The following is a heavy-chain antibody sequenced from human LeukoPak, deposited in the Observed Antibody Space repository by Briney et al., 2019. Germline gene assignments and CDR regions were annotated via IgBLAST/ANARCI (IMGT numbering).Heavy chain of an antibody. CDR2: TYYRSKWYN. D-gene: IGHD4-17*01. J-gene: IGHJ1*01. CDR1: GDSVSSNSAA. Sequence: SPTLSLTFAISGDSVSSNSAAWNWLRQSPSRGLEWLGRTYYRSKWYNDYAVSVKSRITINPDTSKNQFSLQLDSVTPEDTAVYYCARGGYGDYVSLFQHWGQGTLVTVSS. CDR3: ARGGYGDYVSLFQH. V-gene: IGHV6-1*01.